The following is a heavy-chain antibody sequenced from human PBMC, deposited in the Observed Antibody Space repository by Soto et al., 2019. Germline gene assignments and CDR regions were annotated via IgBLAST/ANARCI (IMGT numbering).Heavy chain of an antibody. J-gene: IGHJ6*02. D-gene: IGHD3-3*01. Sequence: PGESLKISCKGSGYSFTSYWIGWVRQMPGKGLEWMGIIYPGDSDTRYSPSFQGQVTISADKSISTAYLQWSSLKASDTAMYSCARHSLNYDFWSGYPRPSYYYYGMDVWGQGTTVTVSS. CDR3: ARHSLNYDFWSGYPRPSYYYYGMDV. CDR1: GYSFTSYW. V-gene: IGHV5-51*01. CDR2: IYPGDSDT.